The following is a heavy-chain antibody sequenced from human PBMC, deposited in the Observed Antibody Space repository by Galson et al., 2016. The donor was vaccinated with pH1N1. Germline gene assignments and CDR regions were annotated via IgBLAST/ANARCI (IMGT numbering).Heavy chain of an antibody. Sequence: PALVKPPQTLTLTCTVSGFSLATSGVGVGRIRQPPGKALEWLGDICWNDEKRYSPSLRNSLTITKDASKNQVVLTMTNVDPVDTATYFCAHRRSPYVDFCGGPNWLDSWGQGTLVIVSS. V-gene: IGHV2-5*01. CDR2: ICWNDEK. J-gene: IGHJ5*01. CDR1: GFSLATSGVG. CDR3: AHRRSPYVDFCGGPNWLDS. D-gene: IGHD3-3*01.